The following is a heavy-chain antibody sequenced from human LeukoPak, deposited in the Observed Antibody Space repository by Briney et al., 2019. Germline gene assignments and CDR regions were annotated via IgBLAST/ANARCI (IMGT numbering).Heavy chain of an antibody. V-gene: IGHV4-4*09. CDR2: IYTSGST. Sequence: KPSETLSLTCTVSGGSISSYYWSWIRQPPGKGLEWIGYIYTSGSTNYNPSLKSRVTISVDTSKNQFSLKLSSVTAADTAVYYCARHALSDPRDYYFDYWGQGTLVTVSS. D-gene: IGHD2-8*01. CDR3: ARHALSDPRDYYFDY. CDR1: GGSISSYY. J-gene: IGHJ4*02.